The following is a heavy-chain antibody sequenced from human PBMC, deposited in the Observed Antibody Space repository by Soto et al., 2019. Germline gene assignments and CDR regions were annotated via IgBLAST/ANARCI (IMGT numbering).Heavy chain of an antibody. D-gene: IGHD6-6*01. Sequence: SVKVSCKASGGTFSSYAISWVRQAPGQGLEWMGGIIPIFGTANYAQKFQGRVTITADESTSTAYMELSSLRSEDTAVYYCASHLSSIAAGRYDYWRPGTLVTVSS. V-gene: IGHV1-69*13. CDR1: GGTFSSYA. J-gene: IGHJ4*02. CDR3: ASHLSSIAAGRYDY. CDR2: IIPIFGTA.